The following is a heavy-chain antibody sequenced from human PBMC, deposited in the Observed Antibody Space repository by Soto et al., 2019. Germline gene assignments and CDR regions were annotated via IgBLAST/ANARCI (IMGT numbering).Heavy chain of an antibody. CDR2: FIPVYRTL. V-gene: IGHV1-69*13. CDR1: GGSFGKSA. Sequence: SVKVSCKASGGSFGKSAINWVRQTPGQGLEWLGGFIPVYRTLNYAQKFQGRATITADESTGTAYMTLSSLASDDTAVYYCATGVIWIGYFTVDSWGQGTRVTVSS. D-gene: IGHD3-3*01. J-gene: IGHJ4*02. CDR3: ATGVIWIGYFTVDS.